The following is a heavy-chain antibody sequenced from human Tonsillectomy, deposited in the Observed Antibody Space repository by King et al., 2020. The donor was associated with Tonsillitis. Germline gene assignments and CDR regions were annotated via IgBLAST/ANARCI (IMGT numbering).Heavy chain of an antibody. D-gene: IGHD1-14*01. Sequence: VQLVESGGGVVQPGRSLRLSCAASGFTFSSYGMHWVRQAPGKGLEWVAVISYDGSYKHYADSVKGRFTISRDNSKNTLYLQMNSLRAEDTAVYYCAKDRHHDYYYYYGMDYWGQGALVTVSS. V-gene: IGHV3-30*18. CDR2: ISYDGSYK. CDR1: GFTFSSYG. J-gene: IGHJ6*02. CDR3: AKDRHHDYYYYYGMDY.